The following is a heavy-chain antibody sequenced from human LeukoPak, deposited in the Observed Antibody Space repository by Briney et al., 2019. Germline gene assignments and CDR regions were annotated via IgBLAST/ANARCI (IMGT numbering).Heavy chain of an antibody. CDR1: GFTFSSYG. CDR3: ARDWSDYGRPNWFDP. CDR2: IRYDGSNK. J-gene: IGHJ5*02. Sequence: PGGSLRLSCAASGFTFSSYGMHWVRQAPGKGLEWVAFIRYDGSNKYYADSVKGRFTISRDNSKNTLYLQMNSLRAEDTAVYYCARDWSDYGRPNWFDPWGQGTLVTVSS. D-gene: IGHD4-17*01. V-gene: IGHV3-30*02.